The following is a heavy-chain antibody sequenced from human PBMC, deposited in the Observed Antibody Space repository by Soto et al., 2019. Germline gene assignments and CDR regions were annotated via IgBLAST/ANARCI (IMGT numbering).Heavy chain of an antibody. Sequence: PSETLSLTCAVYGGSFSGYYWSLIRQPPGKGLEWIGEINHSGSTNYNPSLKSRVTISVDTSKNQFSLKLSSVTAADTAVYYCARDGSGMEVWGQGTTVTVSS. J-gene: IGHJ6*02. CDR2: INHSGST. CDR1: GGSFSGYY. CDR3: ARDGSGMEV. V-gene: IGHV4-34*01.